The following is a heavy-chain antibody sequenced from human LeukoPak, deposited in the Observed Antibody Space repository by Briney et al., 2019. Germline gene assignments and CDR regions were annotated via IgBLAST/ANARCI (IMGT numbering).Heavy chain of an antibody. CDR2: IFPGDSET. Sequence: GESLKISCKGSGYSFTIYWIGWVRQMPGKGLEWMGIIFPGDSETRYSPSFQGQVTISADKSISTAYLQWSNLKASDPAMYYCARHEGGSITLVRGLYIASWGQGTLVTVSS. J-gene: IGHJ4*02. CDR3: ARHEGGSITLVRGLYIAS. V-gene: IGHV5-51*01. D-gene: IGHD3-10*01. CDR1: GYSFTIYW.